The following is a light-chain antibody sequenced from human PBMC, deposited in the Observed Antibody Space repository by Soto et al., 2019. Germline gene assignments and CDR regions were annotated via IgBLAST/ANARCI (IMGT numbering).Light chain of an antibody. CDR1: QTISSW. J-gene: IGKJ1*01. V-gene: IGKV1-5*03. CDR3: QHYNSYSEA. CDR2: KAS. Sequence: DLQMTQSPSTLYRSVGDRVTITCRASQTISSWLALYQQKPGKAPKLMIYKASTLKSGVPSRFSGSGSGTELTLTISSLQPDDFATSYCQHYNSYSEAFGQGTKVQLK.